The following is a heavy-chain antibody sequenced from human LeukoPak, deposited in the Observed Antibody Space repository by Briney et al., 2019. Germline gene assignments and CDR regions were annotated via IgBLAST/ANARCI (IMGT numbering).Heavy chain of an antibody. CDR3: ARDLMGYYYYMDV. CDR2: IYYSGST. J-gene: IGHJ6*03. CDR1: GGSISRYY. V-gene: IGHV4-59*01. Sequence: SETLSLTCTVSGGSISRYYWSWVGQPPGKGLEWIGYIYYSGSTNYNPSLTSRVTISVDTSKNQFSLKLSSVTAADTAVYYCARDLMGYYYYMDVWGKGTTVTVSS. D-gene: IGHD1-26*01.